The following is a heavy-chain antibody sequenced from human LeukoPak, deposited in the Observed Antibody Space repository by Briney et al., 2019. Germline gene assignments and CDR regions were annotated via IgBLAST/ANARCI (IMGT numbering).Heavy chain of an antibody. D-gene: IGHD6-19*01. CDR3: AKDSGWYLDY. CDR1: GCTFDDYA. V-gene: IGHV3-9*01. Sequence: AGGSLRLSCAASGCTFDDYAMHWVRQAPGKGLELVSGISWNSGSIGYADSVKGRFTISRDNAKNSLYLQMNSLRAEDTALYYCAKDSGWYLDYWGQGTLVTVSS. J-gene: IGHJ4*02. CDR2: ISWNSGSI.